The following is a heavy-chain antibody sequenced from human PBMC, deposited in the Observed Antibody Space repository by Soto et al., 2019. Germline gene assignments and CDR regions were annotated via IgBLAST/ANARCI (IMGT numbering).Heavy chain of an antibody. D-gene: IGHD3-10*02. V-gene: IGHV1-18*01. CDR2: ISNYNGDT. CDR1: GYTFTSYG. J-gene: IGHJ4*02. Sequence: QVQLVQSGAEVKKPGASVKVSCKASGYTFTSYGISWVRQAPGQGLEWMGWISNYNGDTNYAQKLQGRVTMTTDTSTSTAYMELRSLKSDAPAVYYCTRGGQLFAGNYVDYWGQGPLVTVSS. CDR3: TRGGQLFAGNYVDY.